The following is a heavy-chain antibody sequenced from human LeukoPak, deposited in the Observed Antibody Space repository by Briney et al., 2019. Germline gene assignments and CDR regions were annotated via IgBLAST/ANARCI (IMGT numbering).Heavy chain of an antibody. CDR2: INSDGSST. J-gene: IGHJ6*02. CDR1: GFSFSSDW. CDR3: ARDPGASHRYGMDV. V-gene: IGHV3-74*01. D-gene: IGHD3-10*01. Sequence: PGGSLRLSCAASGFSFSSDWMHWVRQVPGEGLVWVSRINSDGSSTAYADSVKGRFTISRDNAKNSLYLQMNSLRAEDTAVYYCARDPGASHRYGMDVWGQGTTVTVSS.